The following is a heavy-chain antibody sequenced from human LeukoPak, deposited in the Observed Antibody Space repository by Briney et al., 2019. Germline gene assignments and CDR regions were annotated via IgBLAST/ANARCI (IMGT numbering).Heavy chain of an antibody. CDR1: GFALSSYA. CDR3: ARRSGIAVAGAFDY. J-gene: IGHJ4*02. D-gene: IGHD6-19*01. V-gene: IGHV3-23*01. Sequence: GGSLRLSCAASGFALSSYAMSWVRQAPGKRLEWVSATSSSDAGTYHAESVRGRFTISRDNSKNTLYLQMNSLRAEDTAVYYCARRSGIAVAGAFDYWGQGTLVTVSS. CDR2: TSSSDAGT.